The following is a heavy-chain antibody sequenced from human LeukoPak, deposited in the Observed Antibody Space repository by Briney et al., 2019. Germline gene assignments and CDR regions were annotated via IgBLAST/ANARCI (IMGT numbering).Heavy chain of an antibody. CDR1: GFTFDDYS. CDR2: ISWHSGSI. CDR3: AKGYCSSTSCYSDI. D-gene: IGHD2-2*01. Sequence: GGSLRLPCAASGFTFDDYSMHWVRQAPGKGLGWVSGISWHSGSIGYADSVKGRFTLSRDNAKNSLYLQMNSLRAEDMALYYCAKGYCSSTSCYSDIWGQGTMVTVSS. J-gene: IGHJ3*02. V-gene: IGHV3-9*03.